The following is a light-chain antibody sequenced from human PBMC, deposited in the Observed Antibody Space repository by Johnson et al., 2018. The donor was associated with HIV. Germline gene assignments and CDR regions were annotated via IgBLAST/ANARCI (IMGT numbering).Light chain of an antibody. V-gene: IGLV1-51*01. CDR2: DNN. J-gene: IGLJ1*01. Sequence: QSVLTQPPSVSAAPGQKVTISCSGSSSNIGNNYVSWYQQLPGTAPKLLIYDNNKRPSGIPDRFSGSKSGTSATLGITGLQTGDEADYYCGTWDSRLTPYVFGTGNKVTVL. CDR3: GTWDSRLTPYV. CDR1: SSNIGNNY.